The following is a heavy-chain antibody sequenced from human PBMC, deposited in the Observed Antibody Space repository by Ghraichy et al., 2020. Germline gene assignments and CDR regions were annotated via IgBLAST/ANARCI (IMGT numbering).Heavy chain of an antibody. D-gene: IGHD3-3*01. CDR1: GYSFTSYW. CDR3: ARRQLPSSSIFGVVIDDAFDI. J-gene: IGHJ3*02. V-gene: IGHV5-51*01. CDR2: IYPGDSDT. Sequence: GESLNISCKGSGYSFTSYWIGWVRQMPGKGLEWMGIIYPGDSDTRYSPSFQGQVTISADKSISTAYLQWSSLKASDTAMYYCARRQLPSSSIFGVVIDDAFDIWGQGTMVTVSS.